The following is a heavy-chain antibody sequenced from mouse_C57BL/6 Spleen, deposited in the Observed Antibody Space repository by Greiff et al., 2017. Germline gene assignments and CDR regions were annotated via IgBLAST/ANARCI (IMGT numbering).Heavy chain of an antibody. J-gene: IGHJ3*01. V-gene: IGHV14-4*01. Sequence: VQLQQSGAELVRPGASVKLSCTASGFNIKDDYMHWVKQRPEQGLEWIGWFDPENGDTEYASKFQGKATITADTSSNTAYLQLSSLTSEDTAVYYCTTKGSWGRGFAYWGQGTLVTVSA. CDR3: TTKGSWGRGFAY. CDR1: GFNIKDDY. D-gene: IGHD3-3*01. CDR2: FDPENGDT.